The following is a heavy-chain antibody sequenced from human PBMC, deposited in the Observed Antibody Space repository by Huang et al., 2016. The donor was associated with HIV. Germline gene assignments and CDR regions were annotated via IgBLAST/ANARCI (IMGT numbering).Heavy chain of an antibody. Sequence: EVQLVQSEAEVKKPGESLKISCRGSGYSFTNYWIGWVRQRPGEGLEWMGVSYPADSATRYSPSFQGQVTFSADKSTRTAYLQWSSLQASDTAIYYCARSEVLVTAVPFDHWGQGTLVTVSS. J-gene: IGHJ4*02. CDR1: GYSFTNYW. D-gene: IGHD2-21*02. CDR2: SYPADSAT. V-gene: IGHV5-51*03. CDR3: ARSEVLVTAVPFDH.